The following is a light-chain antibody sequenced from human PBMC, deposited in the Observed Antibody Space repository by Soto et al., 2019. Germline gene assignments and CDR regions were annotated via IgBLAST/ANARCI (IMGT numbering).Light chain of an antibody. V-gene: IGLV1-51*01. CDR2: DDN. Sequence: QSVLTQPPSVSATPGQKVTISCSGSSSNVGNNYVSWYQHLPGTAPKLIIYDDNKRPSGIPDRFSGSKSGTSATLGITGLQTGDEADYYCQTWDLNLNGGVFGGGTKLTVL. CDR3: QTWDLNLNGGV. CDR1: SSNVGNNY. J-gene: IGLJ3*02.